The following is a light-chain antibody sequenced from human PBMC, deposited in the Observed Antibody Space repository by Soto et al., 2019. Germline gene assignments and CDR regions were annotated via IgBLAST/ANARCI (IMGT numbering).Light chain of an antibody. V-gene: IGKV3-15*01. CDR1: QSVSSS. J-gene: IGKJ2*01. CDR3: QQYNKWPSYT. Sequence: EIVMTQSPATLSVSPGERATLSCRASQSVSSSLAGYQQKPGQAPRLLIYDASTRATGIPARFSGSGSGTEFTLTISSLQSEDFAVYYCQQYNKWPSYTFGQGSKLEIK. CDR2: DAS.